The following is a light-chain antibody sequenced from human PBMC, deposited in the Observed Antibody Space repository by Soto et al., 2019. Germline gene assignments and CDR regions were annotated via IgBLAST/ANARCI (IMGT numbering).Light chain of an antibody. CDR2: STS. CDR3: ALFMGNGISV. V-gene: IGLV8-61*01. J-gene: IGLJ1*01. Sequence: QTVVTQESSFSMSPGGTVTLTCGLISGSVSAANNPNWYQQTPGQAPRTLIYSTSTRSSGVPDRFSGSILGNKAALTITGVQADDESDYYCALFMGNGISVFGTGTKVTVL. CDR1: SGSVSAANN.